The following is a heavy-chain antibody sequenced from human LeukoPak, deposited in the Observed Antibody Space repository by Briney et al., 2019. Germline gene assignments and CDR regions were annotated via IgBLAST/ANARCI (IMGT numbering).Heavy chain of an antibody. Sequence: GESLKVSCTGSGYGFTSYWIGWVRQRPGTGLEYMGIIHPGDSETKYSPSFQGQVTMSADRSISTAYLQWSSLKASDTAVYYCARLGNYGDYGDYWGQGTLVAVSP. CDR2: IHPGDSET. CDR1: GYGFTSYW. D-gene: IGHD4-17*01. V-gene: IGHV5-51*01. J-gene: IGHJ4*02. CDR3: ARLGNYGDYGDY.